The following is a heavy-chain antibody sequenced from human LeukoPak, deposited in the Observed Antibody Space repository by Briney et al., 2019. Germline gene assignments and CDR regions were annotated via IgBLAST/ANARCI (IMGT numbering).Heavy chain of an antibody. V-gene: IGHV3-21*01. J-gene: IGHJ4*02. D-gene: IGHD4-17*01. CDR2: ISGSSSHI. CDR3: ASAYGDYSSFDY. CDR1: GFTFSSYA. Sequence: GSLRVSCAASGFTFSSYAMSWVRQAPGKGLEWVSSISGSSSHIYYADSVKGRFTISRDNAKNSLYLQMNSLRAEDTAVYYCASAYGDYSSFDYWGQGTLVIVSS.